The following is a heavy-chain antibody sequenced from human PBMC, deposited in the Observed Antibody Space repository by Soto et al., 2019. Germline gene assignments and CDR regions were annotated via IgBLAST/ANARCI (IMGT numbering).Heavy chain of an antibody. CDR2: TYYRSKWYN. D-gene: IGHD6-13*01. V-gene: IGHV6-1*01. CDR3: ARDLVIRDRWALAADATYYYCGMDV. J-gene: IGHJ6*02. Sequence: PSQTLSLTCAISGDSVSSNSAAWNWIRQSPSRGLEWLGRTYYRSKWYNDYAVSVKSRITINPDTSKNQFSLQLNSVTPEDTAVYYCARDLVIRDRWALAADATYYYCGMDVWGPGPTVTVYS. CDR1: GDSVSSNSAA.